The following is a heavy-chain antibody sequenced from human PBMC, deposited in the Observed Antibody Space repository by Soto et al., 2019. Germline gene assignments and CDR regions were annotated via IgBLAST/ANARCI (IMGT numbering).Heavy chain of an antibody. Sequence: PGGSLRLSCAASGFTFSSYAMSWVRQAPGKGLEWVSAISGSGGSTYYADSVKGRFTISRDNSKNTLYLQMNSLRAEDMAVYYCAKDPFPIDDYFDYWGQGTLVTVSS. J-gene: IGHJ4*02. CDR2: ISGSGGST. CDR3: AKDPFPIDDYFDY. V-gene: IGHV3-23*01. CDR1: GFTFSSYA. D-gene: IGHD2-21*01.